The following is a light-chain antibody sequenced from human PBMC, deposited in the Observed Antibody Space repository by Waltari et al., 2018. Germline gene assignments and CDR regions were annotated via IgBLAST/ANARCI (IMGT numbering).Light chain of an antibody. Sequence: DLQMTQSPSSLSASVGDRVTITCRASQSINKYLNWYQHKPGKAPKLLIYGASSLYSGVPSRFSGSRSGTDFTLTINNLQVEDFATYYCQQSYSTPQGAFGQGTRLEIK. CDR2: GAS. J-gene: IGKJ5*01. V-gene: IGKV1-39*01. CDR3: QQSYSTPQGA. CDR1: QSINKY.